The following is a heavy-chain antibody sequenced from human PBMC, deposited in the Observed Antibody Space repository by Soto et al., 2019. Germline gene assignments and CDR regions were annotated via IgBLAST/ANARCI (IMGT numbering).Heavy chain of an antibody. CDR1: GFSLSTSGVG. CDR3: AQLQGDEYSYGYQAVFDY. J-gene: IGHJ4*02. V-gene: IGHV2-5*02. CDR2: IYWDDDK. Sequence: QITLKESGPTLVKPTQTLTLTCTFSGFSLSTSGVGVGWIRQPPGKAVEWRALIYWDDDKRYSPSLKSRLSITKDTSKTHRVLTMTNMDTVDTATYYCAQLQGDEYSYGYQAVFDYWGQGTLVTVSS. D-gene: IGHD5-18*01.